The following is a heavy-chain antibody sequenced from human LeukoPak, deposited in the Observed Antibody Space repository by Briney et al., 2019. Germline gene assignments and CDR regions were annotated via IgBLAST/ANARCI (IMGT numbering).Heavy chain of an antibody. CDR3: ARHSGYDKFDFDY. J-gene: IGHJ4*02. V-gene: IGHV4-59*08. Sequence: SETLSLTCTVSGGSISSYYWSWIRQPPGKGLEWIGYIYYSGSTNYNPSLKSRVTISVDTSKNQFSLKLSSVTAADTAVYYCARHSGYDKFDFDYWGEGALVTVSS. CDR2: IYYSGST. CDR1: GGSISSYY. D-gene: IGHD5-12*01.